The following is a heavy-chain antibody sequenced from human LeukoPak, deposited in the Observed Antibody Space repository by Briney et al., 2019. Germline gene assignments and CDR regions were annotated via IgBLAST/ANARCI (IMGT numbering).Heavy chain of an antibody. CDR2: INSGSTYT. Sequence: GGSLGPSCAASGFTFSSYMMNWVRQAPGKGLEWVSSINSGSTYTYYTESVKGQFTVSRDNAKNSLFLQMNSLRAEDTAIYYCARSLTTLTYEGYWGQGTLVTVSS. V-gene: IGHV3-21*01. D-gene: IGHD1-1*01. CDR1: GFTFSSYM. CDR3: ARSLTTLTYEGY. J-gene: IGHJ4*02.